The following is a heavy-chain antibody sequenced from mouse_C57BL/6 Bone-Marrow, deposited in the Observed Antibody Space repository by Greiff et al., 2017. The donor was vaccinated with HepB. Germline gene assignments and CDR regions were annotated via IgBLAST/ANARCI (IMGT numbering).Heavy chain of an antibody. Sequence: EVKLQESGPELVKPGASVKIPCKASGYTFTDYNMDWVKQSHGKSLEWIGDINPNNGGTIYNQKFKGKATLTVDKSSSTAYMELRSLTSEDTAVYYCARGPITTVVAPFDYWGQGTTLTVSS. D-gene: IGHD1-1*01. V-gene: IGHV1-18*01. J-gene: IGHJ2*01. CDR2: INPNNGGT. CDR1: GYTFTDYN. CDR3: ARGPITTVVAPFDY.